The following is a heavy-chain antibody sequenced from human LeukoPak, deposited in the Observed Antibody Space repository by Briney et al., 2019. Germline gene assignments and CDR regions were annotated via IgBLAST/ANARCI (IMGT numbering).Heavy chain of an antibody. D-gene: IGHD1-26*01. CDR3: ARAVGSSESNWFDP. J-gene: IGHJ5*02. V-gene: IGHV4-61*02. CDR1: GGSISSRSYY. Sequence: SQTLSLXCAVSGGSISSRSYYWSWIRQPAGKGLEWIGRIYTSGSANYNPSLKSRVTISLDTSKNQFSLRLSSVTAADTAVYYCARAVGSSESNWFDPWGQGTLATVSS. CDR2: IYTSGSA.